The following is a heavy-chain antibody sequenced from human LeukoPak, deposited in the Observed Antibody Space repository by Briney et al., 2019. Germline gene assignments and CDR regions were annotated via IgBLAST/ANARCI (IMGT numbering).Heavy chain of an antibody. J-gene: IGHJ4*02. CDR1: GFTFSCYA. D-gene: IGHD3-9*01. V-gene: IGHV3-23*01. Sequence: PGGSLRLSCAASGFTFSCYAMSWVRPAPGQGREWVSAISGSGGSTYHADSVQGRFTISRDNSKNSLYLQMISLRADDTPVYYCASDISCTLDFWGQGTLVTVSS. CDR3: ASDISCTLDF. CDR2: ISGSGGST.